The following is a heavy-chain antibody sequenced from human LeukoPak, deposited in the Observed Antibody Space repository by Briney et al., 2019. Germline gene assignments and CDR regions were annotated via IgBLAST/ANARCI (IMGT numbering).Heavy chain of an antibody. V-gene: IGHV4-39*01. J-gene: IGHJ4*02. CDR1: GGSISNSSYY. CDR3: ASVDNGDYHYDY. Sequence: SETLSLTCTVSGGSISNSSYYRGWIRQPPGKGLEWIGSIYYSGSTYYNPSLKSRVTISVDTSKNQFSLKLSSVTAADTAVYYCASVDNGDYHYDYWGQGTLVTVSS. D-gene: IGHD4-17*01. CDR2: IYYSGST.